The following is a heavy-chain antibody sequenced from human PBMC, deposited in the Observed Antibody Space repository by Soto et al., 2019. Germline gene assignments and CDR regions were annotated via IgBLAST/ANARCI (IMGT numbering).Heavy chain of an antibody. D-gene: IGHD3-10*01. CDR3: AVAMVREILIFESSGMHV. J-gene: IGHJ6*02. CDR1: GGSFNNYA. CDR2: IIPNFDTP. V-gene: IGHV1-69*01. Sequence: QVHLVQSGAEVKKPGSSVKVSCKTSGGSFNNYAVSWVRQAPGQGLEWMGGIIPNFDTPNYAQKFQDRVTIIADASTSTVYVELRSLRSNDTAVYYCAVAMVREILIFESSGMHVWGQGTTVIVSS.